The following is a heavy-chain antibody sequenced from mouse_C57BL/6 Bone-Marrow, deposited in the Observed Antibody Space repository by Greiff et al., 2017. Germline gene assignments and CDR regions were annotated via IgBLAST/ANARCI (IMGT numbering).Heavy chain of an antibody. CDR1: GYTFTEYT. CDR3: ARHEAYYSNPAWFAY. CDR2: FYPGSGGI. D-gene: IGHD2-5*01. V-gene: IGHV1-62-2*01. J-gene: IGHJ3*01. Sequence: QVQLQQSGAELVKPGASVKLSCKASGYTFTEYTIHWVKQRSGQGLEWIGWFYPGSGGIKYNEKFKDKATLTADKSSSTVYLELSRLTSDDSAVFFCARHEAYYSNPAWFAYWGQGTLVTVSA.